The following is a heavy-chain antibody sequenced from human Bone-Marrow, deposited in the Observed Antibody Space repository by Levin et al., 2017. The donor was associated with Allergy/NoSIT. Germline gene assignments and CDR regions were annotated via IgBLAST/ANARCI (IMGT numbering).Heavy chain of an antibody. V-gene: IGHV3-23*01. Sequence: ETLSLTCAASGFSFYNYAMTWVRQAPGKGLEWVSSISDSGRSTNYTDYVKGRFTVSRDNAKNILYLQMDSLRAEDTAIYYCAKSRLLTTFDYWGQGALVTVSS. J-gene: IGHJ4*02. D-gene: IGHD2-21*02. CDR3: AKSRLLTTFDY. CDR1: GFSFYNYA. CDR2: ISDSGRST.